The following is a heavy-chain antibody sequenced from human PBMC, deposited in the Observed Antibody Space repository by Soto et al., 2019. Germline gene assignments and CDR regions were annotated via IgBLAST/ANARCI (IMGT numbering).Heavy chain of an antibody. Sequence: GGSLRLSCAASGFTFSTYSMNWVRQAPGKGLEWVSYISSSGTSANYADSVKGRFTISRDNAKNSLYLQMNSLRAEDTAVYYCASDQHGDYDGNSFDIRGQGTLVTLSS. D-gene: IGHD4-17*01. CDR2: ISSSGTSA. V-gene: IGHV3-21*05. CDR1: GFTFSTYS. J-gene: IGHJ4*02. CDR3: ASDQHGDYDGNSFDI.